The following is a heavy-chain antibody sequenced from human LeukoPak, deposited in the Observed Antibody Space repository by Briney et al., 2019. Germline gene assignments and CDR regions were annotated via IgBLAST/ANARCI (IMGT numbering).Heavy chain of an antibody. CDR1: GFTVSSNE. CDR3: ARDCSGGSCYDY. CDR2: IKQDGSEK. V-gene: IGHV3-7*01. J-gene: IGHJ4*02. D-gene: IGHD2-15*01. Sequence: GGSLRLSCAASGFTVSSNEMSWVRQAPGKGLEWVANIKQDGSEKYYVDSVKGRFTISRDNAKNSLYLQMNSLRAEDTAVYYCARDCSGGSCYDYWGQGTLVTVSS.